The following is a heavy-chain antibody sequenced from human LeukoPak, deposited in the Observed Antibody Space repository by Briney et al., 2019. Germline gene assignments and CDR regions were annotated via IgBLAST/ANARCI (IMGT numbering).Heavy chain of an antibody. Sequence: SETLSLTCAVYGGSFSGYYWSWIRQPPGKGLEWIGEINHSGSTNYNPSLKSRVTISVDTSKNQFSLKLSSVTAADTAVYYCAGMIRGVPLDWFDPWGQGTLVTVSS. CDR1: GGSFSGYY. J-gene: IGHJ5*02. CDR2: INHSGST. V-gene: IGHV4-34*01. D-gene: IGHD3-10*01. CDR3: AGMIRGVPLDWFDP.